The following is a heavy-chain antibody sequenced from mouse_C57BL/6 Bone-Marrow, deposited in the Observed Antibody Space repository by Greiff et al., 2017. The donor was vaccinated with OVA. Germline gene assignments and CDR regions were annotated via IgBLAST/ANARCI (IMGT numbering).Heavy chain of an antibody. CDR1: GYTFTSYW. CDR3: ARSRYYYGSSYYVDY. D-gene: IGHD1-1*01. CDR2: IDPSDSYT. J-gene: IGHJ2*01. Sequence: VQLQQPGAELVRPGTSVTLSCKASGYTFTSYWMHWVKQRPGQGLEWIGVIDPSDSYTNYNQKFKGKATLTVDTSSSTAYMQLSSLTSEDSAVYYCARSRYYYGSSYYVDYWGQGTTLTVSS. V-gene: IGHV1-59*01.